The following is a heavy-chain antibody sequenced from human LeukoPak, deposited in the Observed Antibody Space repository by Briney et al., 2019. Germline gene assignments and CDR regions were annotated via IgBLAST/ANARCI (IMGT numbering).Heavy chain of an antibody. CDR2: IYYSGST. D-gene: IGHD3-9*01. V-gene: IGHV4-59*01. Sequence: PSETLSLTCTVSGVSISSYYWSWIRQPPGKGLEWIGYIYYSGSTNYNPSLKSRVTISVDTSKNQFSLKLSSVTAADTAVYYCARTDILTGYYPFDYWGQGTLVTVSS. CDR3: ARTDILTGYYPFDY. CDR1: GVSISSYY. J-gene: IGHJ4*02.